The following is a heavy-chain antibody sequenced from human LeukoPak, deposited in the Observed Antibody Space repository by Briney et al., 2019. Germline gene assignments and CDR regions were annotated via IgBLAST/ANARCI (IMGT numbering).Heavy chain of an antibody. CDR2: ISAYNGNT. J-gene: IGHJ5*02. CDR3: ARGLAAASTNWFDP. Sequence: ASVKVSCKASGYTFTSYGISWVRQAPGQGLEWMGWISAYNGNTNYAQKPQGRVTMTTDTSTSTAYMELRSLRSDDTAVYYCARGLAAASTNWFDPWGQGTLVTVSS. V-gene: IGHV1-18*01. D-gene: IGHD6-13*01. CDR1: GYTFTSYG.